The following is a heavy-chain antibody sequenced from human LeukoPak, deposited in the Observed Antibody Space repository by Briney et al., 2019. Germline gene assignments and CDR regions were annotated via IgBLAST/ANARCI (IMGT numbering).Heavy chain of an antibody. CDR1: GFTVSSNY. Sequence: GGSLRLSCAVSGFTVSSNYMSWVRQAPGKGLEWVSVIYSGGSTSYADSVKGRFTISRDNSKNTLYLQMNSLRAEDTAVYFCARDSSGPSYWGQGTLVTVSS. CDR2: IYSGGST. CDR3: ARDSSGPSY. D-gene: IGHD1-26*01. V-gene: IGHV3-53*01. J-gene: IGHJ4*02.